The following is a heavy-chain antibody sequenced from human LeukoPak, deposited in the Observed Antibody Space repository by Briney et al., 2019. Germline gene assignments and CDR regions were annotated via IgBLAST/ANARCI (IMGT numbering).Heavy chain of an antibody. CDR2: INHSGST. CDR3: AGRWNYYYGMDV. Sequence: PSETLSLTCAVYGGSFSGYYWSWIRQPPGKGLEWIGEINHSGSTNYNPSLKSRVTISVDTSKNQFSLKLSSVTAADTAVCYCAGRWNYYYGMDVWGQGTTVTVSS. J-gene: IGHJ6*02. D-gene: IGHD2-15*01. V-gene: IGHV4-34*01. CDR1: GGSFSGYY.